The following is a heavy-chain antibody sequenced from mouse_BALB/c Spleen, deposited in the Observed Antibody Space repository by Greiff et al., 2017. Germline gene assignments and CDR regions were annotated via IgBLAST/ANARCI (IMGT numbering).Heavy chain of an antibody. CDR2: IYPGNGDT. Sequence: QVQLQQPGAELVKPGASVKMSCKASGYTFTSYNMHWVKQTPGQGLEWIGAIYPGNGDTSYNQKFKGKATLTADKSSSTAYMQLSSLTSEDSAVYYCARLGQGLFDYWGQGTTLTVSS. CDR3: ARLGQGLFDY. D-gene: IGHD3-3*01. V-gene: IGHV1-12*01. J-gene: IGHJ2*01. CDR1: GYTFTSYN.